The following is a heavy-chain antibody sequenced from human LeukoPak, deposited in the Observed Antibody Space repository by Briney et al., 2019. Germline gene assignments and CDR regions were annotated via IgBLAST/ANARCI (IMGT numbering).Heavy chain of an antibody. J-gene: IGHJ6*02. Sequence: GGSLRLSCAASGFTVSSNYMSWVRQAPGKGLEWVSVIYSGGSTYYADSVKGRSTISRDNSKNTLYLQMNSLRAEDTAVYYCARERFQENYYYYGMDVWGQGTTVTVSS. CDR1: GFTVSSNY. CDR3: ARERFQENYYYYGMDV. CDR2: IYSGGST. V-gene: IGHV3-66*01.